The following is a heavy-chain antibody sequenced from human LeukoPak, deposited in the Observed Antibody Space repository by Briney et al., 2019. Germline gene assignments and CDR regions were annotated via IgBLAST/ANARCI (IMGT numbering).Heavy chain of an antibody. V-gene: IGHV3-53*01. CDR1: GFTVNSNY. CDR2: IYSGGST. Sequence: PGGSLRLPCVASGFTVNSNYMSWVRQAPGKGLEWVSVIYSGGSTYYADSVKGRFTISRDNSKNTLYLQMNNLRAEDTAVYYCAIRTVGVVFFDYWGQGTLVTVSS. J-gene: IGHJ4*02. CDR3: AIRTVGVVFFDY. D-gene: IGHD1-26*01.